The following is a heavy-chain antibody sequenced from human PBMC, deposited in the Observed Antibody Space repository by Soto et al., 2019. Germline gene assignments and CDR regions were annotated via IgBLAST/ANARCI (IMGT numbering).Heavy chain of an antibody. Sequence: ASVKVSCKASGFTFSNYGLNWVRQAPGQGLEWMGWVSANNGHTNYAQNLQGRVSMTTDTSTSTAYMQLGSLRSEDTAVYYCAARGMTRGYYSGLDVWGQGTTVTVSS. CDR3: AARGMTRGYYSGLDV. D-gene: IGHD6-13*01. CDR1: GFTFSNYG. J-gene: IGHJ6*02. CDR2: VSANNGHT. V-gene: IGHV1-18*01.